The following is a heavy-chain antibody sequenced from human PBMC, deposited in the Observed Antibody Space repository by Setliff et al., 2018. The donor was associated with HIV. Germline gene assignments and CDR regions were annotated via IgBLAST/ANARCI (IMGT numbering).Heavy chain of an antibody. CDR2: MNRDGREK. D-gene: IGHD3-10*01. CDR1: GFTFSSFW. Sequence: GGSLRLSCAASGFTFSSFWMTWVRQAPGRGLEYVAGMNRDGREKLYADSVKGRFSISRDNAKNSLYLQMSSLRTEDTAVYFCARDPAFGAFDIWGQGTMVTVSS. V-gene: IGHV3-7*04. CDR3: ARDPAFGAFDI. J-gene: IGHJ3*02.